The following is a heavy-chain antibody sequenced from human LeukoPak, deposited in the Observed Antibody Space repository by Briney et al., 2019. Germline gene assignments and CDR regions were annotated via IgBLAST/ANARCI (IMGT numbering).Heavy chain of an antibody. J-gene: IGHJ4*02. D-gene: IGHD6-13*01. V-gene: IGHV3-23*01. CDR1: GFTFSNAW. CDR3: AKGGYGYSPN. Sequence: GGSLRLSCAVSGFTFSNAWMSWVRQAPGKGLEWVSGISGSGGSTYYADSVKGRFTISRDNSKNTLYLQMNSLRAEDTAVYHCAKGGYGYSPNWGQGTLVTVSS. CDR2: ISGSGGST.